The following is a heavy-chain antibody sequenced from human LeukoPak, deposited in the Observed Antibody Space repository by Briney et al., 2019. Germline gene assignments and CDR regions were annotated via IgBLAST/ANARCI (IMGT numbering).Heavy chain of an antibody. Sequence: ASVKVSCKASGYTFTDYYLHWVRQAPGQGLEWLGRINPNTGGTNNAQRFQGRVTVTRDTSISTAYMELSRLTSGDTAVYYCARDPKSQLLLDYWGQGTLVTVSS. D-gene: IGHD2-2*01. CDR3: ARDPKSQLLLDY. CDR2: INPNTGGT. CDR1: GYTFTDYY. J-gene: IGHJ4*02. V-gene: IGHV1-2*02.